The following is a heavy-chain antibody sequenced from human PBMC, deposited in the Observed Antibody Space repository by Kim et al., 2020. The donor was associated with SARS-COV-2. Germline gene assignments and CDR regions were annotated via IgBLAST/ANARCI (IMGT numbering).Heavy chain of an antibody. CDR1: GFTFGDYA. V-gene: IGHV3-9*01. D-gene: IGHD1-26*01. J-gene: IGHJ4*02. CDR3: AKDMGPRSSGSFVGDY. Sequence: GGSLRLSCAASGFTFGDYAMHWVRQAPGKGLEWVSGISWNSGSIGYADSVKGRFTISRDNAKNSLYLQMNSLRAEDTALYYCAKDMGPRSSGSFVGDYWGQGTLVTVSS. CDR2: ISWNSGSI.